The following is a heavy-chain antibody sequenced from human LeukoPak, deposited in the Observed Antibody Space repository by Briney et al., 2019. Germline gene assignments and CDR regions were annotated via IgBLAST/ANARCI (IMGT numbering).Heavy chain of an antibody. CDR2: ISSSSSYI. V-gene: IGHV3-21*01. Sequence: GGSLRLSCAASGFTFSSYSMNWVRQAPGKGLEWFSSISSSSSYIYYADSVKGRFTISRDNAKNSLYLQMNRLRAEDTAVYYCASEPNYYGSGSYSPYPTYWGQGTLVTVSS. D-gene: IGHD3-10*01. CDR3: ASEPNYYGSGSYSPYPTY. J-gene: IGHJ4*02. CDR1: GFTFSSYS.